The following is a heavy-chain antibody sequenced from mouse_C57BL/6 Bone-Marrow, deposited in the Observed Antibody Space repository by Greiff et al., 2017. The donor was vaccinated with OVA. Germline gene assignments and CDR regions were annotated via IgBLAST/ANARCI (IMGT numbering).Heavy chain of an antibody. CDR2: IYPGNGDT. J-gene: IGHJ2*01. CDR1: GYTFTSYN. Sequence: SGAELVRPGASVKMSCKASGYTFTSYNMHWVKQTPRQGLEWIGAIYPGNGDTSYNQKFKGKATLTVDKSSSTAYMQLSSLTSEDSAVYFCARWEVGRGFPYFDYWGQGTTLTVSS. CDR3: ARWEVGRGFPYFDY. V-gene: IGHV1-12*01. D-gene: IGHD4-1*01.